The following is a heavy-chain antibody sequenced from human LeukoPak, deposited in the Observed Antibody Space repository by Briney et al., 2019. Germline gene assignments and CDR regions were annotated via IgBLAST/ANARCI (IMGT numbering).Heavy chain of an antibody. D-gene: IGHD2-8*02. CDR1: GFTFGDYA. J-gene: IGHJ4*02. Sequence: GRSLRLSCTASGFTFGDYAMSWVRQAPGKGLEWVGFIRSKAYGGTTEYAASVKGRFTISRDDSKSIAYLKMNSLKTEDTAVYYCTRVWWLRGVDYWGQGTLVTVSS. CDR2: IRSKAYGGTT. V-gene: IGHV3-49*04. CDR3: TRVWWLRGVDY.